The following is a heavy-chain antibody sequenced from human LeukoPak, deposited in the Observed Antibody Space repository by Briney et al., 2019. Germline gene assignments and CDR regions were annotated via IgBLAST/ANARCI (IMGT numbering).Heavy chain of an antibody. J-gene: IGHJ5*02. CDR1: GGSFSGYY. CDR2: INHSGST. V-gene: IGHV4-34*01. Sequence: SETLSLTCAVYGGSFSGYYWSWIRQPPGKGLEWIGEINHSGSTNYNPSLKSRVTISVDTSKNQFSLKLSSVTAADTAVYYCARHVGYRMAARPCNWFDPWGQGTLVTVSS. CDR3: ARHVGYRMAARPCNWFDP. D-gene: IGHD6-6*01.